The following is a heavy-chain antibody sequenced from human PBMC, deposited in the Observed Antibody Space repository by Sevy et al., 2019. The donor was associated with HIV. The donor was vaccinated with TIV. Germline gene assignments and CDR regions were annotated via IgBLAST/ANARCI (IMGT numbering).Heavy chain of an antibody. CDR3: ARDLRYCSGGSCYSSVNLSY. D-gene: IGHD2-15*01. V-gene: IGHV1-18*01. Sequence: ASVKVSCKASGYTFTSYGISWVRQAPGQGLEWMGWISAYNGNTNYAQKLQGRVTMTTDTSTSTAYMELRSLGSDDTAVYYCARDLRYCSGGSCYSSVNLSYWGQGTLVTVSS. CDR2: ISAYNGNT. J-gene: IGHJ4*02. CDR1: GYTFTSYG.